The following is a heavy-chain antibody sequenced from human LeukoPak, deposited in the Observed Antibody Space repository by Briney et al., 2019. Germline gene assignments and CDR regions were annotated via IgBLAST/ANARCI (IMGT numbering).Heavy chain of an antibody. Sequence: ASVKVSCKASGYTFTGYYMHWVRQAPGQGLEWMGWINPNSGGTNYAQKFQGRVTMTRDTSISTAYMELSRLRSDDTAVYYCARVSLAGIAAAFDYWGQRTLVTVSS. CDR1: GYTFTGYY. CDR2: INPNSGGT. V-gene: IGHV1-2*02. D-gene: IGHD6-13*01. CDR3: ARVSLAGIAAAFDY. J-gene: IGHJ4*02.